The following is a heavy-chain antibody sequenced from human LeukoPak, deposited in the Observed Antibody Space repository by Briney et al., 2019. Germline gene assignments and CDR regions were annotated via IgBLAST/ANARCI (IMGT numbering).Heavy chain of an antibody. V-gene: IGHV1-69*13. D-gene: IGHD3-3*01. CDR1: GGTFSSYA. Sequence: SVKVSCKASGGTFSSYAISWVRQAPGQGLEWMGGIIPIFGTANYAQKFQGRVTITADESTSTAYMELSSLRSEDTAVYYCARGPSYYDFWSGYSNWFDPWGHGTLVTVSS. CDR3: ARGPSYYDFWSGYSNWFDP. CDR2: IIPIFGTA. J-gene: IGHJ5*02.